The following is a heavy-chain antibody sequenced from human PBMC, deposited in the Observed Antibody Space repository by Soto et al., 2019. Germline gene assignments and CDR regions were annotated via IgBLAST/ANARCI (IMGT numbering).Heavy chain of an antibody. CDR2: INHRGSI. V-gene: IGHV4-34*01. J-gene: IGHJ6*02. D-gene: IGHD2-15*01. Sequence: QVQLQQWGAGLLKPSETLSLTCAVYGGSFSGYYWCWIRQPPGKGLEWIGEINHRGSINYNPSLKSRVTMSVATSKNQFSQKLNSVTAADTAVVYCAIGSRMRIPSASGRDYYYHGLDVWGQGTAVTVSS. CDR1: GGSFSGYY. CDR3: AIGSRMRIPSASGRDYYYHGLDV.